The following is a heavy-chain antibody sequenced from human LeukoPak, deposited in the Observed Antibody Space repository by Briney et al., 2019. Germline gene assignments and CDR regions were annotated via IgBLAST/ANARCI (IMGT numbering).Heavy chain of an antibody. V-gene: IGHV5-51*01. J-gene: IGHJ6*03. CDR2: IYPGDSDT. Sequence: GESLKISCKGSEYIFTNYWIGWVRQMPGKGLEWMGIIYPGDSDTRYSPSFQGQVTISADKSISTAYLQWSSLKASDTAMYYCARQSYDFWSGYSTGYYYYMDVWGKGTTVTVSS. CDR1: EYIFTNYW. D-gene: IGHD3-3*01. CDR3: ARQSYDFWSGYSTGYYYYMDV.